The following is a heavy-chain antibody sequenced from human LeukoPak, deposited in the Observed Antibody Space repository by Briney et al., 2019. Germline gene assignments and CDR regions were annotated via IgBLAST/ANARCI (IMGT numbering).Heavy chain of an antibody. CDR3: ARERFLEWLPPLYYMDV. D-gene: IGHD3-3*01. J-gene: IGHJ6*03. V-gene: IGHV4-39*07. CDR2: IYYSGST. Sequence: PSETLSLTCTVSGGSISSSSYYWGWIRQPPGKGLEWIGSIYYSGSTYYNPSLKSRVTISVDTSKNQFSLKLSSVTAADTAVYYCARERFLEWLPPLYYMDVWGKGTTVTVSS. CDR1: GGSISSSSYY.